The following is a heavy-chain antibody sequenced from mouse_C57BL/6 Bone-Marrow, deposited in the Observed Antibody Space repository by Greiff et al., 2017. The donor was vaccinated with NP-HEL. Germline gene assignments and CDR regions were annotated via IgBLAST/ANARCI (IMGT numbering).Heavy chain of an antibody. CDR2: IDPSDSYT. V-gene: IGHV1-59*01. J-gene: IGHJ3*01. D-gene: IGHD2-3*01. CDR3: ATGGYYSFAY. Sequence: QVQLQQPGAELVRPGTSVKLSCKASGYTFTSYWMHWVKQRPGQGLEWIGVIDPSDSYTNYNQKFKGKATLTVDTSSSTAYMQLSSLTSEDSAVYYCATGGYYSFAYWGQGTLVTVSA. CDR1: GYTFTSYW.